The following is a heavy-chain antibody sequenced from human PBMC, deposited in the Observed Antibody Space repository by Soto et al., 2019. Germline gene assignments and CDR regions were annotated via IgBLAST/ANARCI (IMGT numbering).Heavy chain of an antibody. CDR3: ARDDYGSAGMDV. CDR1: GGSISSSY. V-gene: IGHV4-4*07. Sequence: RSLTCIVSGGSISSSYWSWIRQPAGKGLEWIGRIYPSGTTNYNPSLKSRLTMSVDTSKSQFSLRLRSVTAADTAVYFCARDDYGSAGMDVWGQGTTVTVSS. CDR2: IYPSGTT. J-gene: IGHJ6*02. D-gene: IGHD3-10*01.